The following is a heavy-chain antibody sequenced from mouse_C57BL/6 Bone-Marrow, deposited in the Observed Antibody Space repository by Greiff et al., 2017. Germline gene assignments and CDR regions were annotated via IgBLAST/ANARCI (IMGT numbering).Heavy chain of an antibody. CDR3: ARSRGFFAY. J-gene: IGHJ3*01. V-gene: IGHV1-81*01. CDR2: IYPRSGNT. Sequence: QVQLQQSGAELARPGASVKLSCKASGYTFTSYGISWVKQRTGQGLEWIGEIYPRSGNTYYNEKFKGKATLTADKSSSTAYMELRSLTSEDSAVYFCARSRGFFAYWGQGTLVTVSA. CDR1: GYTFTSYG.